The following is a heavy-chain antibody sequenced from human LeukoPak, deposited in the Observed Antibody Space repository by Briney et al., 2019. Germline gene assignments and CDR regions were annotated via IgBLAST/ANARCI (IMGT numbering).Heavy chain of an antibody. CDR3: ARDPRRIYEKAYYYYGMDV. CDR2: IIPIFGTA. D-gene: IGHD2-21*01. Sequence: SVKVSCKASGGTFSSYAISWVRQAPGQGLEWMGGIIPIFGTANYAQKFQGRVTITADESTSTGYMELSSLRSEDTAVYYCARDPRRIYEKAYYYYGMDVWGQGTTVTVSS. J-gene: IGHJ6*02. V-gene: IGHV1-69*13. CDR1: GGTFSSYA.